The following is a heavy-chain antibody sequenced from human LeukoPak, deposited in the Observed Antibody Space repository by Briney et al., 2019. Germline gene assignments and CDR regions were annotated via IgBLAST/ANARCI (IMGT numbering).Heavy chain of an antibody. J-gene: IGHJ3*02. CDR3: ARVSIGFDAFDI. D-gene: IGHD3-3*01. CDR1: GFTFSSYA. CDR2: ISSSSSTI. V-gene: IGHV3-48*02. Sequence: GGSLRLSCAASGFTFSSYAMSWVRQAPGKGLEWVSYISSSSSTIYYADSVKGRFTISRDNAKNSLYLQMNSLRDDDTAVYYCARVSIGFDAFDIWGQGTMVTVSS.